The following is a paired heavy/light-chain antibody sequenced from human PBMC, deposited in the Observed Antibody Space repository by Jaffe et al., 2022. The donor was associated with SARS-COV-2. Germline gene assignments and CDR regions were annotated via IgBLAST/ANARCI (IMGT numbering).Heavy chain of an antibody. V-gene: IGHV3-23*04. CDR1: GFAFSSYA. CDR2: ISGTAAST. Sequence: EVQLVESGGGLVQPGGSLRLSCAASGFAFSSYAMSWVRQAPGKGLEWVSTISGTAASTNYADSVKGRFTISRDNSKNTLYLQMNSLRAEDTAIYYCAKGTSWVAAPGLDAFDIWGQGTMVTVSS. CDR3: AKGTSWVAAPGLDAFDI. J-gene: IGHJ3*02. D-gene: IGHD6-13*01.
Light chain of an antibody. CDR2: SDS. V-gene: IGLV3-21*04. J-gene: IGLJ2*01. CDR3: QVWDSSSDHPI. CDR1: NIGNKN. Sequence: SYVLTQPPSVSVAPGKTARITCGGNNIGNKNVHWYQQKPGQAPVLVIYSDSDRPSGIPERFSGSNSGNTATLTISRVEAGDEADYYCQVWDSSSDHPIFGGGTKLTVL.